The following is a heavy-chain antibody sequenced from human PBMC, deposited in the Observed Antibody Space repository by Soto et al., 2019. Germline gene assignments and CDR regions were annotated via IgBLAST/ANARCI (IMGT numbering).Heavy chain of an antibody. J-gene: IGHJ4*02. D-gene: IGHD6-19*01. CDR1: GFIFTTYA. Sequence: QVHLVESGGGVVQPGRSLRLSCAASGFIFTTYAMHWVRQAPGKGLEWVAVISYDVNHEYYADSVRGRFTISRDNSKNTLYLQMDSLRADDTALYYCARSSVAGTWGYYFDYWGQGALVTVSS. CDR2: ISYDVNHE. V-gene: IGHV3-30-3*01. CDR3: ARSSVAGTWGYYFDY.